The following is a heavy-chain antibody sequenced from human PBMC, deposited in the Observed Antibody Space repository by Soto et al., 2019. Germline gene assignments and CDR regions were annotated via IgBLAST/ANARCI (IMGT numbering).Heavy chain of an antibody. V-gene: IGHV3-30*18. CDR2: ISYDGSNK. CDR3: AKDVRYFDWLFDY. CDR1: GFTFSSYG. D-gene: IGHD3-9*01. Sequence: PGGSLRLSCAASGFTFSSYGMHWVRQAPGKGLEWVAVISYDGSNKYYADSVKGRFTISRDNSKNTLYLQMNSLRAEDTAVYYCAKDVRYFDWLFDYWGQGTLVTVSS. J-gene: IGHJ4*02.